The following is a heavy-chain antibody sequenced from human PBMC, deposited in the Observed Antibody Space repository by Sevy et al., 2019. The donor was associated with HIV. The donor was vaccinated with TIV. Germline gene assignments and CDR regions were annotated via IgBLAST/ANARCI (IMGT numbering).Heavy chain of an antibody. CDR2: ISGSGGST. CDR1: GFTFSSYA. D-gene: IGHD3-22*01. Sequence: GGSLRLSCAASGFTFSSYAMSWVRQAPGKGLEWVSAISGSGGSTYYADSVKGRFTISRDNSKNTLYLQMHSLRAEDTAVYYCAKDQGEYYYDSSGSHAFDIWGQGTMVTVSS. J-gene: IGHJ3*02. V-gene: IGHV3-23*01. CDR3: AKDQGEYYYDSSGSHAFDI.